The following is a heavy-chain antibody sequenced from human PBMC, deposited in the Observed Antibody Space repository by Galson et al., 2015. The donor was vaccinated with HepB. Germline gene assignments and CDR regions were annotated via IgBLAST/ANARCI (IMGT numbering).Heavy chain of an antibody. CDR3: ARDYYGSGSYVFDY. D-gene: IGHD3-10*01. V-gene: IGHV3-30*04. CDR1: GFTFSSYA. J-gene: IGHJ4*02. Sequence: SLRLSCAASGFTFSSYAMHWVRQAPGKGLEWVAVISYDGSNKYYADSVKGRFTISRDNSKNTLYLQMNSLRAEDTAVYYCARDYYGSGSYVFDYWGQGTLVTVSS. CDR2: ISYDGSNK.